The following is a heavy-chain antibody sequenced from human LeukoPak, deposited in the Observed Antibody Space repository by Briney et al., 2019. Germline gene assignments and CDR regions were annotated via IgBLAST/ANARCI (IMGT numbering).Heavy chain of an antibody. CDR3: AKCARRGSGSFDAFDI. CDR2: ISTTSGNI. J-gene: IGHJ3*02. D-gene: IGHD3-22*01. Sequence: PGGSLRLSCAASGFTFSSYSMNWVRQAPGKGLEWVAAISTTSGNIYYADSVKGRFTISGDNAKNSLYLQMNSLRAEDTAVYYCAKCARRGSGSFDAFDIWGQGTMVTVSS. V-gene: IGHV3-21*04. CDR1: GFTFSSYS.